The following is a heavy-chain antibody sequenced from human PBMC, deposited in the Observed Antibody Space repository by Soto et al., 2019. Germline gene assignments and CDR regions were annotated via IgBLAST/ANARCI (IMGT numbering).Heavy chain of an antibody. D-gene: IGHD3-22*01. Sequence: SETLSLTCTVSGGSISSYYWSWIRQPPGKGLEWIGYIHYTGSTNYNPSFNSRVTISLDTPKNQFSLKLTSVRAADTAVYYCARESSGRYDWFDPWGQGTLVTVPS. CDR1: GGSISSYY. V-gene: IGHV4-59*01. J-gene: IGHJ5*02. CDR2: IHYTGST. CDR3: ARESSGRYDWFDP.